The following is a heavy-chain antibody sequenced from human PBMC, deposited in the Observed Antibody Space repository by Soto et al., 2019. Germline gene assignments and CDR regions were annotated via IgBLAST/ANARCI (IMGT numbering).Heavy chain of an antibody. CDR2: IYPDDSDT. J-gene: IGHJ2*01. D-gene: IGHD5-18*01. CDR1: GYSFISHW. Sequence: PGESLKISCKVSGYSFISHWIGWVRQVPGKGLEWMATIYPDDSDTRYSPSFEGQVTVSADKSTSTVYLQWSSLKASDTAMYFCARAVLCYFSDSASTEIYTLALHYSLTTFPGESLKISCKGSGYSFTSYW. CDR3: ARAVLCYFSDSASTEIYTLALHYSLTTFPGESLKISCKGSGYSFTSYW. V-gene: IGHV5-51*01.